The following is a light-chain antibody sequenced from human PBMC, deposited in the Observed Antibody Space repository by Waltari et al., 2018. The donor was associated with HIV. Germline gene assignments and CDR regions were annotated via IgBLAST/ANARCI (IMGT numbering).Light chain of an antibody. V-gene: IGKV1-33*01. J-gene: IGKJ4*01. CDR3: QQYDNLLS. CDR1: QGVNNY. CDR2: DAS. Sequence: DIRTTQSPSSLSAFVRDRVTINCQASQGVNNYLNWYHQKPGKAPKRLIYDASNLETGVPSRFSGSGSGTDFTFTISSLQPEDIGTYYCQQYDNLLSFGGGTKVEIK.